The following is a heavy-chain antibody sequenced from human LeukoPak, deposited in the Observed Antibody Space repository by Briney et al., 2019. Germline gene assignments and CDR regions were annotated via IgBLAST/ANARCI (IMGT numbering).Heavy chain of an antibody. Sequence: GGSLRLSCAASEFTCSSYAMSWVRQAPGKGLEWVAVITYDGITTYSDDSVKGRFTISRDTSKSTLHLQMNNLRPEDTAVYFCVKEQGSGYYRTADYWGQGTLVTVSS. CDR2: ITYDGITT. J-gene: IGHJ4*02. CDR1: EFTCSSYA. D-gene: IGHD3-10*01. V-gene: IGHV3-30*18. CDR3: VKEQGSGYYRTADY.